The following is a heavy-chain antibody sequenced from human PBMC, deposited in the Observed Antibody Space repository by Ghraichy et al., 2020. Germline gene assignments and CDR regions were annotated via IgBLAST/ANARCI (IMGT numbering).Heavy chain of an antibody. J-gene: IGHJ5*02. D-gene: IGHD3-10*01. CDR2: IYYSGST. CDR1: GGSISSSSYY. CDR3: ARLGVTMVRGPRGWFDP. Sequence: SETLSLTCTVSGGSISSSSYYWGWIRQPPGKGLEWIGSIYYSGSTYYNPSLKSRVTISVDTSKNQFSLKLSSVTAADTAVYYCARLGVTMVRGPRGWFDPWGQGTLVTVSS. V-gene: IGHV4-39*01.